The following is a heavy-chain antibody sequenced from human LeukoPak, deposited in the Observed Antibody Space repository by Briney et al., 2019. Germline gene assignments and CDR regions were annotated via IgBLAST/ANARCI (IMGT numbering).Heavy chain of an antibody. V-gene: IGHV3-23*01. CDR3: AKDAIPWNSIWDHFDS. CDR2: IGGTGTDT. D-gene: IGHD1-7*01. J-gene: IGHJ4*02. Sequence: PGGSLRLSCAASGFTFSNFAMSWVRQAPGKGLEWVSSIGGTGTDTYYADSVQGRFTVSRDNSKNTLYLQLNSLRAEDTAVYYCAKDAIPWNSIWDHFDSWGQGTLVSVSS. CDR1: GFTFSNFA.